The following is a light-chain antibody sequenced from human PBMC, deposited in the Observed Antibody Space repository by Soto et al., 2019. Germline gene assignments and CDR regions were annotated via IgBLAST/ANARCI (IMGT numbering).Light chain of an antibody. J-gene: IGKJ1*01. CDR2: QTS. CDR3: HKRQSWPRK. CDR1: QYINTR. V-gene: IGKV3-11*01. Sequence: IVLTHSPATLSSFPCYISTLSCMASQYINTRLAWYQHRPGQAPRLLIYQTSLRAAGIPARFSASGSGTDFTLTISDVQPEDFALYYCHKRQSWPRKFGQGTKGDIK.